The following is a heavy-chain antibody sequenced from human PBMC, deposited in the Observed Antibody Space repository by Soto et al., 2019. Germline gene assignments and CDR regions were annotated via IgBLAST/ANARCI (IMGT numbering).Heavy chain of an antibody. D-gene: IGHD6-13*01. CDR2: IYYTGST. J-gene: IGHJ4*02. Sequence: SATLSLTCTVSGGSISTDDHYWSWIRQPPGKGLEWIGYIYYTGSTHYNPSLKSRLFTSLDTSKNQFSLQLTSVTAADTAVYYCASLRSRWNIDYWGQGTLVTVSS. V-gene: IGHV4-30-4*01. CDR1: GGSISTDDHY. CDR3: ASLRSRWNIDY.